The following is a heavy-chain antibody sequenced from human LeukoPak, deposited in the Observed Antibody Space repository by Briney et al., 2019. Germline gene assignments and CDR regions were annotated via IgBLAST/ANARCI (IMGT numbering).Heavy chain of an antibody. D-gene: IGHD2-2*01. CDR2: INHSGST. CDR1: GGSFSGYY. Sequence: SETPSLTCAVYGGSFSGYYWSWIRQPPGKGLEWIGEINHSGSTNYNPSLKSRVTISVDTSKNQFSLKLSSVTAADTAVYYCAKNSARRYCSSTSCYRGGYYYYYYYGMDVWGQGTTVTVSS. V-gene: IGHV4-34*01. CDR3: AKNSARRYCSSTSCYRGGYYYYYYYGMDV. J-gene: IGHJ6*02.